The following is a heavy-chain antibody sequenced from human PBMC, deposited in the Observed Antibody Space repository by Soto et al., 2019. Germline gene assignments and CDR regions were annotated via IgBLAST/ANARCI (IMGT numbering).Heavy chain of an antibody. CDR1: GFTFSNSA. CDR3: VKHNWNNLGWFAP. Sequence: EVQLLESGGGLVQPGESLRLSCAASGFTFSNSAMTWVRQTPGKGLEWVSTISGSNGDSTYYADSVKGRFTISRDNSKNTLYLQMNSLRAEDTAVYNCVKHNWNNLGWFAPWGQGTLVTVSS. D-gene: IGHD1-20*01. CDR2: ISGSNGDST. J-gene: IGHJ5*02. V-gene: IGHV3-23*01.